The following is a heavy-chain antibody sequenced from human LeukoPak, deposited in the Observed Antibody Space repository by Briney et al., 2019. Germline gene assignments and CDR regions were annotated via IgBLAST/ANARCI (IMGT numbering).Heavy chain of an antibody. CDR2: IIPIFGTA. J-gene: IGHJ6*03. CDR1: GGTFSSYA. Sequence: SVKVSCKASGGTFSSYAISWVRQAPGQGLEWMGGIIPIFGTANYAQKFQGRVTITTDESTSTAYMELSSLRSEDTAVYYCARDGPIAVAENYYYYMDVWGKGTTVTVSS. CDR3: ARDGPIAVAENYYYYMDV. D-gene: IGHD6-19*01. V-gene: IGHV1-69*05.